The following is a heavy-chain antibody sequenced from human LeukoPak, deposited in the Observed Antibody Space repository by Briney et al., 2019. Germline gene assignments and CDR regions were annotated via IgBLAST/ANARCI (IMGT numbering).Heavy chain of an antibody. V-gene: IGHV4-4*07. CDR1: GGSISSYY. CDR2: IYTSGST. D-gene: IGHD4-11*01. J-gene: IGHJ6*03. CDR3: ARGPRTTVYYYYYYMDV. Sequence: SETLSLTCTVSGGSISSYYWSWIRQPAGKGLEWIGRIYTSGSTNYNPSLKSRVTISVDTSKNQFSLKLSSVTAADTAVYYCARGPRTTVYYYYYYMDVWGKGTTVTVSS.